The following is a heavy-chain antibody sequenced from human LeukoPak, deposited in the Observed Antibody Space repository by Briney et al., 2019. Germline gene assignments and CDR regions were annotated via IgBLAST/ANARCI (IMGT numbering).Heavy chain of an antibody. D-gene: IGHD3-22*01. CDR2: ISGYNAKT. CDR1: GYTFTSYY. V-gene: IGHV1-18*04. CDR3: ARVPDYYASSDYSDS. Sequence: GASVNVSCKTSGYTFTSYYVSWVRQAPGQGLEWMGWISGYNAKTKYVQKFQGRITMTIDTSTTTAYMELRSLTSDDTAVYYFARVPDYYASSDYSDSWGQGTLVTASP. J-gene: IGHJ4*02.